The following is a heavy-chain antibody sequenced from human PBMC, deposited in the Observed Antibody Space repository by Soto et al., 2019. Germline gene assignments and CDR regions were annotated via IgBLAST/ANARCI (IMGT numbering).Heavy chain of an antibody. V-gene: IGHV3-33*01. CDR1: GFTFSSYG. CDR3: ARADPGAYYDFWSGYYTGAFDI. Sequence: QVQLVESGGGVVQPGRSLRLSCAASGFTFSSYGMHWVRQAPGKGLEWVAVIWYGGSNKYYADSVKGRFTISRDNSKNTLYLQMNSLRAEDTAVYYCARADPGAYYDFWSGYYTGAFDIWGQGTMVTVSS. CDR2: IWYGGSNK. J-gene: IGHJ3*02. D-gene: IGHD3-3*01.